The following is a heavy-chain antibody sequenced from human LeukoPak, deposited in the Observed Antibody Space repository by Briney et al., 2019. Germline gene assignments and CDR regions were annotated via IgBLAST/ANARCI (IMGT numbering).Heavy chain of an antibody. D-gene: IGHD2-15*01. V-gene: IGHV3-9*01. J-gene: IGHJ3*02. CDR1: GFTFDDYA. CDR3: ARHRSGGSQDDAFDI. Sequence: PGRSLRLSCAASGFTFDDYAMHWVRQAPGKGLEWVSGITWNSDNIEYADSVKGRFTISRDNARNSLYLQMNSLRAEDTAVYYCARHRSGGSQDDAFDIWGQGTMVTVSS. CDR2: ITWNSDNI.